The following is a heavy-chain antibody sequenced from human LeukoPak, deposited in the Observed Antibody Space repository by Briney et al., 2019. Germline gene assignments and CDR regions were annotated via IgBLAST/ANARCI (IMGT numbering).Heavy chain of an antibody. D-gene: IGHD3-3*01. CDR3: ARETIFGVVRAFDY. J-gene: IGHJ4*02. CDR1: GGSMSSHH. CDR2: IYYSGST. Sequence: SETLSLTCDVSGGSMSSHHWNWIRQPPGKGLEWIAYIYYSGSTNQNPSLKSRVTISLDTSKNQFSLNLSSVTAADTAVYYCARETIFGVVRAFDYWGQGILVTVSS. V-gene: IGHV4-59*11.